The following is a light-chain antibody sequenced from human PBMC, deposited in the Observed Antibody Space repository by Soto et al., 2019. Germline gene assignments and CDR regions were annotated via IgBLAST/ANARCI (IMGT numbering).Light chain of an antibody. CDR1: SSDFTTYHY. V-gene: IGLV2-14*03. CDR2: DAS. J-gene: IGLJ1*01. CDR3: SSYTSSNTYV. Sequence: SVLTQPASVSGSPGQSITISCTGSSSDFTTYHYVSWYRQHPGKAPKLMIYDASDRPSGVSDRFSGSKSGNTASLTISGLQAEDAADYYCSSYTSSNTYVFGTGTKVTVL.